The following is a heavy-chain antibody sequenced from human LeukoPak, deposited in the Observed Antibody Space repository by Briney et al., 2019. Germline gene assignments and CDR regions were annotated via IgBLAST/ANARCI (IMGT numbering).Heavy chain of an antibody. CDR2: INPNNGGT. D-gene: IGHD4-23*01. Sequence: GASVKVSCKASGYTFNVYYIHWVRRAPGQGLEWMGWINPNNGGTNYAQKFQGRVIMTRDTSISTAYMGVSRLRFDDTAVYYCVRLGGNSYWGQGTLVSVSS. V-gene: IGHV1-2*02. J-gene: IGHJ4*02. CDR1: GYTFNVYY. CDR3: VRLGGNSY.